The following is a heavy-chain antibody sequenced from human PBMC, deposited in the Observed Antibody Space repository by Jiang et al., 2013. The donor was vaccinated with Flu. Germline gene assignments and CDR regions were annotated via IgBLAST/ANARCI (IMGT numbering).Heavy chain of an antibody. CDR2: INHSGST. J-gene: IGHJ6*04. CDR3: ARDSSGWTFHGMDV. CDR1: GGSFSGYY. Sequence: LLKPSETLSLTCAVYGGSFSGYYWSWIRQPPGKGLEWIGEINHSGSTNYNPSLKSRVTISVDTSKNQFSLKLSSVTAADTAVYYCARDSSGWTFHGMDVWGKGTTVTVSS. D-gene: IGHD6-19*01. V-gene: IGHV4-34*01.